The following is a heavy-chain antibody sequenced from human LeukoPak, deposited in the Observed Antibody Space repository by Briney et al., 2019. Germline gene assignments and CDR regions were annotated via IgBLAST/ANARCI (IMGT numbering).Heavy chain of an antibody. D-gene: IGHD1-7*01. CDR1: GGSFSVYY. Sequence: SETLSLTCAVDGGSFSVYYWSWVRHPPGKGREWIGEINHSGSTNYNPSLKSRVTISVDTSKNQFSMKLSSVTAADTAVYYCARGPPRITGTTRWFDPWGQGTLVTVSS. V-gene: IGHV4-34*01. CDR2: INHSGST. CDR3: ARGPPRITGTTRWFDP. J-gene: IGHJ5*02.